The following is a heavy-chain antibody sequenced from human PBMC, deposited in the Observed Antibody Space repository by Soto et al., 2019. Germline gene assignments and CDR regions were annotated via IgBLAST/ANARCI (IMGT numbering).Heavy chain of an antibody. D-gene: IGHD3-16*01. CDR1: GFTFSTYA. CDR2: ISYDGDNK. J-gene: IGHJ4*02. Sequence: QVHLVESGGGVVQPGRSLRLSCAASGFTFSTYAMHWVRQVPGKGLEWVAVISYDGDNKYYADSVKGRFTISRDNSKNTLYLQMDSLRVEETALYYCARDGGAYWGQGTLVTVSS. V-gene: IGHV3-30-3*01. CDR3: ARDGGAY.